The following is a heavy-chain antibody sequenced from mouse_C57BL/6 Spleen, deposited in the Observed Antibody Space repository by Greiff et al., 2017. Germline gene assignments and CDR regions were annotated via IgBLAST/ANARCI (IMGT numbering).Heavy chain of an antibody. V-gene: IGHV1-22*01. CDR2: INPNNGGT. CDR3: ATQEEKLGGAWFAY. Sequence: EVQLQQSGPELVKPGASVKMSCKASGYTFTDYNMHWVKQSHGKSLEWIGYINPNNGGTSYNQKFKGKATLTVNKSSSTAYMELRSLTSEDSAVYYCATQEEKLGGAWFAYWGQGTLVTVSA. D-gene: IGHD4-1*01. J-gene: IGHJ3*01. CDR1: GYTFTDYN.